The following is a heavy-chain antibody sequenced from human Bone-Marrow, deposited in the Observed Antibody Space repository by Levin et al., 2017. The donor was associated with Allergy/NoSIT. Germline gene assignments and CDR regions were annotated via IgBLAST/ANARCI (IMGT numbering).Heavy chain of an antibody. CDR1: GGSISSYY. Sequence: SETLSLTCTVSGGSISSYYWSWIRQPPGKGLEWIGYIYYSGSTNYNPSLKSRVTISVDTSKNQFSLKLSSVTAADTAVYYCARGVRYSSSSVGWFDPWGQGTLVTVSS. J-gene: IGHJ5*02. CDR2: IYYSGST. V-gene: IGHV4-59*01. D-gene: IGHD6-6*01. CDR3: ARGVRYSSSSVGWFDP.